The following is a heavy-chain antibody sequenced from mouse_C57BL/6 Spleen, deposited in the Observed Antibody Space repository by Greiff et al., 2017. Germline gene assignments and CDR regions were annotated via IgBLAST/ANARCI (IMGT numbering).Heavy chain of an antibody. V-gene: IGHV5-9*01. J-gene: IGHJ4*01. CDR3: ARRGLRDYAMDY. CDR1: GFTFSSYT. D-gene: IGHD1-1*01. Sequence: EVQGVESGGGLVKPGGSLKLSCAASGFTFSSYTMSWVRRTPEKRLEWVATISGGGGNTYYPDSVKGRFTISRDNAKNTLYLQMSSLRSEDTALYYCARRGLRDYAMDYWGQGTSVTVSS. CDR2: ISGGGGNT.